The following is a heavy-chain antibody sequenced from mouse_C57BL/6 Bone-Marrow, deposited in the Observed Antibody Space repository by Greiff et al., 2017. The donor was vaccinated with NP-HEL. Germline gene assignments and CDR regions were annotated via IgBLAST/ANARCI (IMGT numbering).Heavy chain of an antibody. CDR1: GYTFTDYN. Sequence: DVKLQESGPELVKPGASVKMSCKASGYTFTDYNMHWVKQSHGKSLEWIGYINPNNGGTSYNQKFKGKATLTVNKSSSTAYMELRSLTSEDSAVYYCAPLYYGSSYVGWYVDVWGTGTTVTVSS. D-gene: IGHD1-1*01. CDR2: INPNNGGT. CDR3: APLYYGSSYVGWYVDV. V-gene: IGHV1-22*01. J-gene: IGHJ1*03.